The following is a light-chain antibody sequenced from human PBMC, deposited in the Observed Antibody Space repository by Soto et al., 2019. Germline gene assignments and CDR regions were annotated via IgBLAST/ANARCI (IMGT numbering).Light chain of an antibody. V-gene: IGKV3-20*01. Sequence: ESLLTQSPGTLSLSPGERATLSCRASQSLRSSLAWYQQKPGQAPRLLIYGASSRATGIPDRFSGSGSGTDFTLTISRLEPEDFAVYYCQHYGSSPETFGQGTKVDIK. CDR1: QSLRSS. CDR3: QHYGSSPET. J-gene: IGKJ1*01. CDR2: GAS.